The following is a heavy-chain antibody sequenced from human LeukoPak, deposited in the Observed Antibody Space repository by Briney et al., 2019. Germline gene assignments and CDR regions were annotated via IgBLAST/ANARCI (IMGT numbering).Heavy chain of an antibody. V-gene: IGHV3-30*02. D-gene: IGHD6-13*01. CDR2: IRYDGSNK. CDR1: GFTFSSYG. Sequence: PGGSLRLSCAASGFTFSSYGMHWVRQAPGKGLEWVAFIRYDGSNKYYADSVKGRFTISRDNSNNTLYLQMNSLRAEDTAVYYCARRSTGIAAAGPTSFDYWGQGTLVTVSS. J-gene: IGHJ4*02. CDR3: ARRSTGIAAAGPTSFDY.